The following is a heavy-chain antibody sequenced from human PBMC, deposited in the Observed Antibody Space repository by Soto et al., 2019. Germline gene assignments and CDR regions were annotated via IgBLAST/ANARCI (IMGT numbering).Heavy chain of an antibody. Sequence: QVQLVQSGAEVKKPGASVKVSCKASGYNFTNSDINWVRQASGQGLEWMGWMNPNTGGTGYAPTFQGRVTMTRDTPRRTADMELSGLRSEDTAVYECARGSMNGEYVPYDYWGQGTLVTVSS. J-gene: IGHJ4*02. V-gene: IGHV1-8*01. CDR3: ARGSMNGEYVPYDY. CDR2: MNPNTGGT. D-gene: IGHD4-17*01. CDR1: GYNFTNSD.